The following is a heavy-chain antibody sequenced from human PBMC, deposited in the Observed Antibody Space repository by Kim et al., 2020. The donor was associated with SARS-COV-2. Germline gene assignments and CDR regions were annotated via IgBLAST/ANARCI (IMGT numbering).Heavy chain of an antibody. V-gene: IGHV3-11*04. CDR3: ARGRGQQLVSAFDI. J-gene: IGHJ3*02. Sequence: ADQGKGRFTTSKDNAKNSLYLQMNSLRAEDTAVYYCARGRGQQLVSAFDIWGQGTMVTVSS. D-gene: IGHD6-13*01.